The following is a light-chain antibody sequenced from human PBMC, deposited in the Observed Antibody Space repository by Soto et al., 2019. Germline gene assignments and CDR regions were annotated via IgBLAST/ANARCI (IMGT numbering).Light chain of an antibody. CDR1: QSVGNK. CDR3: QQYNNYLAWT. V-gene: IGKV3-15*01. Sequence: EIVMTQSPATLSVSPGERATLFCRASQSVGNKLVWYQQKPGQTPRLLIFNADTRATGIPARFSGSGSGTEFTLTISSLQSVDSAVYYCQQYNNYLAWTFGQGTKVEIK. J-gene: IGKJ1*01. CDR2: NAD.